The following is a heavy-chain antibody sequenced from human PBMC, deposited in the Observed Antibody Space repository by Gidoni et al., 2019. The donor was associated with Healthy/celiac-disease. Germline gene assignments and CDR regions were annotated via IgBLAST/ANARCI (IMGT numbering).Heavy chain of an antibody. CDR1: GCTFSSYA. CDR3: ARDQGIVLMVYAYDY. CDR2: ISYDGSNK. V-gene: IGHV3-30*04. J-gene: IGHJ4*02. Sequence: QVQLVESGGGVVQPGRSLRLSCAASGCTFSSYAMHWVRQAPGKGLEWVAVISYDGSNKYYADSVKGRFTISRDNSKNTLYLQMNSLRAEDTAVYYCARDQGIVLMVYAYDYWGQGTLVTVSS. D-gene: IGHD2-8*01.